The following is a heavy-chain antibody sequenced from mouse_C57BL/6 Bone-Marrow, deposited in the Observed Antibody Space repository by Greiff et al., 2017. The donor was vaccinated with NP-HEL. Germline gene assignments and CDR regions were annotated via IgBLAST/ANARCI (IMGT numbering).Heavy chain of an antibody. Sequence: EVMLVESEGGLVQPGSSMKLSCTASGFTFSDYYMAWVRQVPEKGLEWVANINYDGSSTYYLDSLKSRFIISRDNAKNILYLQMSSLKSEDTATYYCARGNYYGYFDVWGTGTTVTVSS. CDR3: ARGNYYGYFDV. CDR1: GFTFSDYY. J-gene: IGHJ1*03. CDR2: INYDGSST. V-gene: IGHV5-16*01.